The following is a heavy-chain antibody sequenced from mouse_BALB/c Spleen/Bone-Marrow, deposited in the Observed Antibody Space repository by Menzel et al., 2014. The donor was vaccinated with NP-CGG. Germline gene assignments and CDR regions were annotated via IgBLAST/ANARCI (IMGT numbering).Heavy chain of an antibody. CDR2: IYPGDGDT. Sequence: QVQLQQSGAELVRPGSSVKISCKASGYAFSSYWMNWVRQRPGQGLEWIGQIYPGDGDTNINGKFKGKATLTADRSSSXXXMQLSSLTSEDSAVYFCARTPWFAYWGQGTLVTVSA. CDR3: ARTPWFAY. CDR1: GYAFSSYW. V-gene: IGHV1-80*01. J-gene: IGHJ3*01.